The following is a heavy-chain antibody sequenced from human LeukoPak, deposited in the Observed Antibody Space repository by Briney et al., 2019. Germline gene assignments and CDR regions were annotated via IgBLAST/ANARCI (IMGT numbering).Heavy chain of an antibody. Sequence: PSETLSLTCTVSGGSISSYYWSWLRQPPGKGLEWIGYIYYSGSTNYNPSLKSRVTISVDTSKNQFSLKLSSVTAADTAVYYCAREKTGGTWFDPWGQGTLVTVSS. CDR2: IYYSGST. CDR3: AREKTGGTWFDP. CDR1: GGSISSYY. J-gene: IGHJ5*02. V-gene: IGHV4-59*01. D-gene: IGHD7-27*01.